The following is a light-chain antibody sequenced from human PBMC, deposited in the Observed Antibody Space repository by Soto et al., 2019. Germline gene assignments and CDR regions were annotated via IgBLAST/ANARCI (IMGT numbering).Light chain of an antibody. Sequence: EIVLTQSPGTLSVSPGDRATLSCRASQSVSSNLAWYRQTPGQAPRLLIYGASTRATDTPPRFSGTGSVRNFALTISRVEPADFAVYFCQHYGRSSATFGQGTQVEV. CDR1: QSVSSN. CDR3: QHYGRSSAT. CDR2: GAS. V-gene: IGKV3-20*01. J-gene: IGKJ1*01.